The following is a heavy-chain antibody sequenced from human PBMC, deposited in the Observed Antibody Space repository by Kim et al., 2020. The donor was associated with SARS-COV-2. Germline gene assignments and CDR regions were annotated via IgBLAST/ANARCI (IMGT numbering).Heavy chain of an antibody. V-gene: IGHV3-30-3*01. CDR1: GFTFTNYA. CDR3: ARGQQLF. Sequence: GGSLRLSCAASGFTFTNYAMHWVRQAPGKGLAWVAVLSHDGNNKNYAVSVKGRFTISRDTSKMTLYLQMDSLRVEDTASYYCARGQQLFWGQGTLVTVSS. CDR2: LSHDGNNK. J-gene: IGHJ4*02. D-gene: IGHD6-13*01.